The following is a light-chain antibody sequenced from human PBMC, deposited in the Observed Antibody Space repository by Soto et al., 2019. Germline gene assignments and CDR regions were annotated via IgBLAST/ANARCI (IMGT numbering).Light chain of an antibody. Sequence: QSVLTQPPSASRTPGQRVTISCSGSSSNIGDSYIYWYQQLPGTAPKLLIYKNNLRPSGVPDRFSGSKSGTSASLAISGLRSEDEADYFCAAWGDSLRVFGTGTKV. J-gene: IGLJ1*01. CDR3: AAWGDSLRV. CDR2: KNN. CDR1: SSNIGDSY. V-gene: IGLV1-47*01.